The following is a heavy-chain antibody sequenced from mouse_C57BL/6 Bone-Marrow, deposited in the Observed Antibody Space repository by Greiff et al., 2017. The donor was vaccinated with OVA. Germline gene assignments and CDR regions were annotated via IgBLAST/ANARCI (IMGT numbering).Heavy chain of an antibody. CDR2: IDPSDSYT. J-gene: IGHJ3*01. CDR3: ASKIAY. Sequence: VQLQQPGAELVRPGTSVKLYCKASGYTFTSYWMHWVKQRPGQGLEWIGVIDPSDSYTNYNQKFKGKATLTVDTSSSTAYMQLSSLTSEDSAVYYCASKIAYWGQGTLVTVSA. V-gene: IGHV1-59*01. CDR1: GYTFTSYW.